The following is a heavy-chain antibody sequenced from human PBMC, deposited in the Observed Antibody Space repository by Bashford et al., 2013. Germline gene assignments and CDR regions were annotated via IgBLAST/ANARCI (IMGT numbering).Heavy chain of an antibody. J-gene: IGHJ4*02. D-gene: IGHD2/OR15-2a*01. V-gene: IGHV3-23*01. CDR3: ARDYGRIVDY. Sequence: VRQAPGKGLEWVSGISGSGSSTHYADSVKGRFTISRDNSKNTLFLQMNSLRAEDTAIYYCARDYGRIVDYWGQGTLVTVSS. CDR2: ISGSGSST.